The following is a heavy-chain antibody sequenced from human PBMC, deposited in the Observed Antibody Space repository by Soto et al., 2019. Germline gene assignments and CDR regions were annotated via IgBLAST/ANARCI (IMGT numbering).Heavy chain of an antibody. J-gene: IGHJ4*02. D-gene: IGHD5-12*01. CDR1: GLTFRSYW. V-gene: IGHV3-74*03. CDR2: INTDGSVA. Sequence: GGSLRLSCAASGLTFRSYWMHWVRQAPGKGLVWVSRINTDGSVAMYVDSVKGRFTISRDNAKNTLYLHMNSLRAEDTAVYYCVVDMQLRRLDSWGQGTLVTGSS. CDR3: VVDMQLRRLDS.